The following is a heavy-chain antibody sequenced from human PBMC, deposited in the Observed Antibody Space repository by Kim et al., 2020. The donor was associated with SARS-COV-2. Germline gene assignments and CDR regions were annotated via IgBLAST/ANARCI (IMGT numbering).Heavy chain of an antibody. Sequence: YSAGSVKGRFTISRDNAKNSLYLQMNSLRAEDTAVYYCAGWEIGILNDYWGQGTLVTVSS. D-gene: IGHD1-26*01. CDR3: AGWEIGILNDY. J-gene: IGHJ4*02. V-gene: IGHV3-21*01.